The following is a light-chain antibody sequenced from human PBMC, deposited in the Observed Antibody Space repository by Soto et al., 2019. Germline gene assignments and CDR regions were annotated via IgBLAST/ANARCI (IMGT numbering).Light chain of an antibody. CDR3: QQYNSYSPLT. J-gene: IGKJ4*01. CDR1: QRISSW. CDR2: DAS. Sequence: DIQMTQSPSTLSASVGDRVTISCRASQRISSWLAWYQQKPGKAPKLLIYDASSLESGVPSRFSGSGSGTEFTLTISSLQPDDFATYYCQQYNSYSPLTFGGGTKVDI. V-gene: IGKV1-5*01.